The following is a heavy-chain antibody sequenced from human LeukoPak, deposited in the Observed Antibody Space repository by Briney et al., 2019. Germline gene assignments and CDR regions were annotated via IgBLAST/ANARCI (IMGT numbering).Heavy chain of an antibody. Sequence: SVKVSCKASGGTFSSYAISWVRQAPGQGLEWMGGIIPIFGTANYAQKFQGRVTITADKSTSTAYMELSSLRSEDTAVYYCASNTAMGPEAYYYYYYMDVWGKGTTVTVSS. D-gene: IGHD5-18*01. J-gene: IGHJ6*03. CDR1: GGTFSSYA. V-gene: IGHV1-69*06. CDR2: IIPIFGTA. CDR3: ASNTAMGPEAYYYYYYMDV.